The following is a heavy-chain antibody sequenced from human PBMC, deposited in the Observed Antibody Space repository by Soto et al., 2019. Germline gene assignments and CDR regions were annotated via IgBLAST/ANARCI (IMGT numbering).Heavy chain of an antibody. J-gene: IGHJ5*02. CDR3: AKGGVAVAGTPWFDP. CDR1: GFTFSSYA. CDR2: ISGSGGST. Sequence: EVQLLESGGGLVQPGGSLRLSCAASGFTFSSYAMSWVRQAPGKGLEWVSAISGSGGSTYYADSVKGRFTISRDNSKQTRNLQMNSLRAEDTAVYYCAKGGVAVAGTPWFDPWGQGTLVTVSS. D-gene: IGHD6-19*01. V-gene: IGHV3-23*01.